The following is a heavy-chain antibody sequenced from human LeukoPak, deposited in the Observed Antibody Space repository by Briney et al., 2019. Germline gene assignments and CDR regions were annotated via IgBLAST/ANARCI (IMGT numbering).Heavy chain of an antibody. D-gene: IGHD5-24*01. CDR1: GFTFSSYW. Sequence: GGSLRLSCAASGFTFSSYWMSWVRQAPGKGLEWAANIKQDGSEKYYVDSVKGRFTISRDNAKNSLYLQMNSLRAEDTAVYYCARGTVATTESYYYYYYMDVWGKGTTVTVSS. J-gene: IGHJ6*03. CDR3: ARGTVATTESYYYYYYMDV. V-gene: IGHV3-7*01. CDR2: IKQDGSEK.